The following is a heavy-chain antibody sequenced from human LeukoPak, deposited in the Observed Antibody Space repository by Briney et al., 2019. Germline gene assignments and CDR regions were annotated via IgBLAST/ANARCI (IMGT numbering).Heavy chain of an antibody. D-gene: IGHD3-10*01. CDR3: ARDTYGYYGSGSPFDY. CDR1: GYTFTGYY. V-gene: IGHV1-2*02. CDR2: INPNSGGT. Sequence: GASVKVSCKASGYTFTGYYMHWVRQAPGQGLEWMGWINPNSGGTNYAQKFQGRATMTRDTSISTAYMELSRLRSDDTAVYYCARDTYGYYGSGSPFDYWGQGTLVTVSS. J-gene: IGHJ4*02.